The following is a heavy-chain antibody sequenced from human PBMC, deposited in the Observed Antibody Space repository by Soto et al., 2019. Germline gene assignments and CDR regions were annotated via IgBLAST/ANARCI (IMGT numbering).Heavy chain of an antibody. V-gene: IGHV1-8*01. J-gene: IGHJ5*02. CDR2: MNTKSGNT. CDR1: GYTFTSYD. Sequence: XXVKVSCKASGYTFTSYDINGVRQATGQGLEWMGWMNTKSGNTGYAQKFQGRVTMTMDTSITTVYMELNSLRSEDTAVYYCARVPASLDPWGQGTLVTVSS. CDR3: ARVPASLDP.